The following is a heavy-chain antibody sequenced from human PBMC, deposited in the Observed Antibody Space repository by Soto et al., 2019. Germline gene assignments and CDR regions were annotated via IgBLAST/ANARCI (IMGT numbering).Heavy chain of an antibody. CDR3: ARCDFGDYVPPLDP. J-gene: IGHJ5*02. D-gene: IGHD4-17*01. CDR2: ISVYNGHT. V-gene: IGHV1-18*01. Sequence: QVHLMQSGAEVKSPGASVRVSCKASGYTFSSYGVSWVQQAPGQGLEFMGWISVYNGHTNYAQKFQGRVTMTTDTSTSTAYMELRSLRSADTAVYFCARCDFGDYVPPLDPWGQGTLVTVSA. CDR1: GYTFSSYG.